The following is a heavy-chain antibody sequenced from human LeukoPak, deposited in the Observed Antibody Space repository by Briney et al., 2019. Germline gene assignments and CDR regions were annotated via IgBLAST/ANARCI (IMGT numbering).Heavy chain of an antibody. CDR1: GDSIDSSTYY. V-gene: IGHV4-39*01. J-gene: IGHJ4*02. D-gene: IGHD3-22*01. CDR2: IYYSGGT. Sequence: SETLSLTCTVSGDSIDSSTYYWGWIRQPPGKGLEWIGSIYYSGGTYSNPSLKSRVTISIDTSKNQFSLKLSSVTAADTAMYYCARLGFTMILVAMTWRQGTLVTVSS. CDR3: ARLGFTMILVAMT.